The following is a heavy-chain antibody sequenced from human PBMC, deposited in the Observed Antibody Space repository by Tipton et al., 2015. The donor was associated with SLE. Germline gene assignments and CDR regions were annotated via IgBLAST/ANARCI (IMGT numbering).Heavy chain of an antibody. D-gene: IGHD6-19*01. V-gene: IGHV4-4*07. J-gene: IGHJ4*02. CDR2: IYSSGDR. CDR1: GGSISFDY. CDR3: ARGVAERLGLDF. Sequence: GLVKPSETLSLTCTVSGGSISFDYWSWIRQSAGRGLEWIGRIYSSGDRDYNPSLRSRVTMSIDASQNRVSLRLKSVSAADTAVYYCARGVAERLGLDFWGQGTLVTVSS.